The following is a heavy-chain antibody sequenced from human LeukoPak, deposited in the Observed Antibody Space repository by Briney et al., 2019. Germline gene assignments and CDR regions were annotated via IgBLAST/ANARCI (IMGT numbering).Heavy chain of an antibody. CDR2: ISGSGGST. D-gene: IGHD2-15*01. CDR1: GFTLSSYA. V-gene: IGHV3-23*01. J-gene: IGHJ4*02. Sequence: GGSLRLSCAASGFTLSSYAMSWVRQAPGKGLEWVSAISGSGGSTYYADSVKGGFTISRDNSKNTLYLQMNRLRAEDTAVYYCAKYPGGVAATPVGYFDYWGQGTLVTVSS. CDR3: AKYPGGVAATPVGYFDY.